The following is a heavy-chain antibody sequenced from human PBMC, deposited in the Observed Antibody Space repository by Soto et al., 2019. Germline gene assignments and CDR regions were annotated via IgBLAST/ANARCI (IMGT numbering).Heavy chain of an antibody. CDR2: IRYGGST. V-gene: IGHV4-39*01. J-gene: IGHJ4*02. D-gene: IGHD6-19*01. CDR3: ARQSRISVAGTTNFDY. CDR1: GGSMSSNRDY. Sequence: SETLSLTCTVSGGSMSSNRDYWCWIRQPPGKGLEWIGSIRYGGSTFYNPSLKSRVTITVDTSKNQFSLKLSSVTAADTAVYFCARQSRISVAGTTNFDYWAQGTPVTVSS.